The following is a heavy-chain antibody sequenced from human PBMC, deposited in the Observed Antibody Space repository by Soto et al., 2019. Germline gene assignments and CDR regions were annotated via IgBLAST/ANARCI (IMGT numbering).Heavy chain of an antibody. CDR3: ARAPRTYDFPYYFDY. J-gene: IGHJ4*02. V-gene: IGHV3-23*01. CDR1: GSTFSTHA. D-gene: IGHD3-3*01. CDR2: LSGSGGNT. Sequence: GSLRLSCAASGSTFSTHAMNWVRQAPGKGLEWVSALSGSGGNTYYADSVRGRFTISRDTSKDTLYLQMNSLRAEDTAVYYCARAPRTYDFPYYFDYWGQGTLVTVSS.